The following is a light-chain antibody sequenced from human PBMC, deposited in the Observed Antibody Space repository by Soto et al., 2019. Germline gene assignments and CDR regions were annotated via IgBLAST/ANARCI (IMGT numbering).Light chain of an antibody. CDR2: EVS. J-gene: IGLJ3*02. Sequence: QSALTQPASVSGSPGQSITISCTGTNSDVGGFDYVSWYQHHPGKAPKLMISEVSDRPSGVSTRFSGSKSGNTASLTISGLQAEDEADYYCSSYTTSTPLWVFGGGTKVTVL. CDR1: NSDVGGFDY. CDR3: SSYTTSTPLWV. V-gene: IGLV2-14*01.